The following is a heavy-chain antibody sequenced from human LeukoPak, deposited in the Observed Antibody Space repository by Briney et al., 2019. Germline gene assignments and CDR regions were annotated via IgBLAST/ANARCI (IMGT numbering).Heavy chain of an antibody. Sequence: GGSLRLSCAASGFTFSSYSMNWVRQAPGKGLEWVSYISSSSSTIYYADSVKGRFTISRDNAKNSLYLQMNSLRAEDTAVYYCAIIIEYSSSHDAFDIWGQGTMVTVSS. J-gene: IGHJ3*02. D-gene: IGHD6-6*01. V-gene: IGHV3-48*01. CDR2: ISSSSSTI. CDR1: GFTFSSYS. CDR3: AIIIEYSSSHDAFDI.